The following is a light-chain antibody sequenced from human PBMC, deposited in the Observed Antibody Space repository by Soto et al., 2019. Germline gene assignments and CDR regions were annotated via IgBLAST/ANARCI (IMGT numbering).Light chain of an antibody. CDR2: GAS. CDR1: QSVDNY. J-gene: IGKJ1*01. V-gene: IGKV3-15*01. Sequence: EIVLTQSPGTLSLSPGERATLSCRASQSVDNYLAWYQQKSGQAPRLLIYGASKRATGIPARFSGSGSGTEFTLTISSLQSEDFAVYYCQQYKNWPPITFGQGTKVDIK. CDR3: QQYKNWPPIT.